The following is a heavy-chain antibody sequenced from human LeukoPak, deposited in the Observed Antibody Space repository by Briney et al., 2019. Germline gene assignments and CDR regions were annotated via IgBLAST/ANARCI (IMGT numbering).Heavy chain of an antibody. J-gene: IGHJ4*02. CDR2: IYYSGST. D-gene: IGHD5-12*01. Sequence: KPSETLSLTCTVSGGSISNDYWSWIRQSPGKGLEWIGFIYYSGSTNYNPSLKSRVTIPVDTSKNQFSLKLSSVTATDTAVYYCARRARAIDNWGQGTLVTVSS. CDR1: GGSISNDY. V-gene: IGHV4-59*08. CDR3: ARRARAIDN.